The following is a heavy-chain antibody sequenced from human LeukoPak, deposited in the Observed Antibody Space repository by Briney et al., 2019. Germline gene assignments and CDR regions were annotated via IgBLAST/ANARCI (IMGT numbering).Heavy chain of an antibody. D-gene: IGHD2-15*01. Sequence: SETLSLTCAVSGGSISTRNWWTWVCQSPDKGLEWIGEIYHNGSTNYNPSLKSRVTISVENSKNHFSLRLTSLTAADTAVYYCAREGYRRLYIDVWGRGTTITVSS. J-gene: IGHJ6*03. CDR1: GGSISTRNW. V-gene: IGHV4-4*02. CDR2: IYHNGST. CDR3: AREGYRRLYIDV.